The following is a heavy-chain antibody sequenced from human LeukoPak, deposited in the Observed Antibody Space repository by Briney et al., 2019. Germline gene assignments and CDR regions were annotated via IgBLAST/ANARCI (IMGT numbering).Heavy chain of an antibody. J-gene: IGHJ3*02. CDR1: GFTFDDYA. CDR3: AKADGDSDAFGI. V-gene: IGHV3-9*03. Sequence: GGSLRLSCAASGFTFDDYAMHWVRQAPGKGLEWVSGISWNSGSIGYADSVKGRFTISRDNAKNSLYLQMNSLRAEDMALYYCAKADGDSDAFGIWGQGTMVTVSS. D-gene: IGHD4-17*01. CDR2: ISWNSGSI.